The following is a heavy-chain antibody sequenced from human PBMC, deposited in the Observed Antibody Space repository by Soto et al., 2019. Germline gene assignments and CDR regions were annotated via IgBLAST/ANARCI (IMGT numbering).Heavy chain of an antibody. Sequence: QLQLQESGSGLVRPSQTLSLTCAVSGGSISSGGYSWSWIRQPPGKGLEWIGYIYHSGSTYYNPSLKSRVTISVDRSKNQFSLKLSSVTAADTAVYYCARGVARNDFWSGTNFDYWGQGTLVTVSS. CDR1: GGSISSGGYS. CDR3: ARGVARNDFWSGTNFDY. V-gene: IGHV4-30-2*01. CDR2: IYHSGST. J-gene: IGHJ4*02. D-gene: IGHD3-3*01.